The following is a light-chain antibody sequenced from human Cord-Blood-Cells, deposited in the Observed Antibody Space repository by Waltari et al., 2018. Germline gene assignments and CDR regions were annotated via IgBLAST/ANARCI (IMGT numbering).Light chain of an antibody. V-gene: IGKV3-15*01. J-gene: IGKJ4*01. CDR1: QSVSSN. CDR2: GAS. CDR3: QQYNNWPLT. Sequence: DIVMTQSPATLSVSPGDRATLSCRASQSVSSNLAWYQQKPGQAPRLLIYGASTRATGIPARFSGSGSGTEFTLTISSLQSEDFAVYYCQQYNNWPLTFGGGTKVEIK.